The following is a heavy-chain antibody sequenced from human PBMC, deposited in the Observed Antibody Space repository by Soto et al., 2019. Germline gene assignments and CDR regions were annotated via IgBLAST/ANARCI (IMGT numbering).Heavy chain of an antibody. Sequence: ASVKVSCKASGGTFSSYTISWVRQAPGQGLEWMGRIIPILGIANYAQKFQGRVTITADKSTSTAYMELSSLRSEDTAVYYCAGQTMAGYCSGGSCPNWFDPWGQGTLVTVSS. D-gene: IGHD2-15*01. CDR2: IIPILGIA. CDR1: GGTFSSYT. J-gene: IGHJ5*02. CDR3: AGQTMAGYCSGGSCPNWFDP. V-gene: IGHV1-69*02.